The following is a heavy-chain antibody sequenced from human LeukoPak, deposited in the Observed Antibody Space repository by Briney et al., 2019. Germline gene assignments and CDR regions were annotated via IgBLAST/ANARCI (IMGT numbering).Heavy chain of an antibody. V-gene: IGHV3-30*02. CDR1: GFTFSSYG. CDR2: IRYDGSNK. D-gene: IGHD4-17*01. CDR3: AKDHNTANYYYYMDV. J-gene: IGHJ6*03. Sequence: GGSLRLSCAASGFTFSSYGMHWVRQAPGKGPEWVAFIRYDGSNKYYADSVKGRFTISRDNSKNTLYLQMNSLRAEDTAVYYCAKDHNTANYYYYMDVWGKGTTVTISS.